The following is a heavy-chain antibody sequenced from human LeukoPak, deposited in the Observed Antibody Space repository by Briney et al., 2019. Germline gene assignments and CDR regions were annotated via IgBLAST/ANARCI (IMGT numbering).Heavy chain of an antibody. CDR2: IYTSGST. CDR1: GGSISSGSYY. D-gene: IGHD3-22*01. V-gene: IGHV4-61*02. CDR3: ARADYYDSSGQSFDS. J-gene: IGHJ4*02. Sequence: SGTLSLTCTVSGGSISSGSYYWSWIRQPAGKGLEWIGRIYTSGSTNYNPSLKSRVTISVDTSKNQFSLKLSSVTAADTAVYYCARADYYDSSGQSFDSWGQGTLVTVSS.